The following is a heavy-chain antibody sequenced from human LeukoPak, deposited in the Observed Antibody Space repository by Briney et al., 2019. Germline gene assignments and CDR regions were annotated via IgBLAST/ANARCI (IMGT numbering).Heavy chain of an antibody. CDR2: IKQDGSEK. CDR3: AREQQLATPGVDY. Sequence: GGSLRLSCAASGFTFSSYWMSWVRQAPGKGLEWVANIKQDGSEKYYVDSVKGRFTISRDNAKNSLYLRMNSLRAEDTAVYYCAREQQLATPGVDYWGQGTLVTVSS. J-gene: IGHJ4*02. CDR1: GFTFSSYW. V-gene: IGHV3-7*01. D-gene: IGHD6-13*01.